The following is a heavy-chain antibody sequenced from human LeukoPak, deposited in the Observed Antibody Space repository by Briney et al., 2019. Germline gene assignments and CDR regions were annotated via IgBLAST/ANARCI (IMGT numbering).Heavy chain of an antibody. D-gene: IGHD6-19*01. Sequence: HPGGSLRLSCVASRFTFSNYAMTWVRQAPGKGLEWVSGISGNGGSTYYADSLKGRFTISRDNSKNTLYLQMDSLRAEDTAICYCAKDRSSGWSTEYFDFWGQGTLVTVSS. CDR1: RFTFSNYA. CDR3: AKDRSSGWSTEYFDF. CDR2: ISGNGGST. J-gene: IGHJ4*02. V-gene: IGHV3-23*01.